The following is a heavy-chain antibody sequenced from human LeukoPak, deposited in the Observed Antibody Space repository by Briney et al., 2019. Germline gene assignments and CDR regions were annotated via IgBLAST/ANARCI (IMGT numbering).Heavy chain of an antibody. CDR1: GFTFSSYA. J-gene: IGHJ4*02. CDR2: ISGSGGST. D-gene: IGHD4-17*01. V-gene: IGHV3-23*01. CDR3: ARPPDYGDREGAGDY. Sequence: PGGSLRLSCAASGFTFSSYAMSWVRQAPGKGLEWVSAISGSGGSTYYADSVKGRFTISRDNSKNTLYLQMNSLRAEDTAVYYCARPPDYGDREGAGDYWGQGTLVTVSS.